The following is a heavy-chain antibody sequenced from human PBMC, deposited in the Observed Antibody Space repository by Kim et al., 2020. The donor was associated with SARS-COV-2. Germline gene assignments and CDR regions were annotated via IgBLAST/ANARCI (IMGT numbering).Heavy chain of an antibody. CDR2: IYYSGST. CDR1: GGSISSGGYY. Sequence: SETLSLTCTVSGGSISSGGYYWSWIRQHPGKGLEWIGYIYYSGSTYYNPSLKSRVTISVDTSKNQFSLKLSSVTAADTAVYYCARDVRSPIQGRYYYYGMDVWGQGTTVTVSS. D-gene: IGHD3-10*01. CDR3: ARDVRSPIQGRYYYYGMDV. V-gene: IGHV4-31*03. J-gene: IGHJ6*02.